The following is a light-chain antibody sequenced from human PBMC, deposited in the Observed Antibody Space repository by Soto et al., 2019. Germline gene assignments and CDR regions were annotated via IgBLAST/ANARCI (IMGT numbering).Light chain of an antibody. CDR2: GAS. Sequence: EIVLTQSQRTLSLSPREGASLXCRASQSVSSNYLAWYQQKPGQAPRLLVYGASNRATGIPDRFSGSGSGTDFTLTISRLEPEDFAVYYCQQYGSSGTFGQGTKVDI. J-gene: IGKJ1*01. CDR3: QQYGSSGT. CDR1: QSVSSNY. V-gene: IGKV3-20*01.